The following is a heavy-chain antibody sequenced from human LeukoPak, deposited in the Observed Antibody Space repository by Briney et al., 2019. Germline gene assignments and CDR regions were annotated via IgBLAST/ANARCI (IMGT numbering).Heavy chain of an antibody. CDR1: GYTFTSYE. D-gene: IGHD2-8*02. CDR2: VNSNSGNT. V-gene: IGHV1-8*01. CDR3: ATGPRSPRTDFYD. Sequence: GASVKVSCKTSGYTFTSYEINWVRQATGQGLEWMGWVNSNSGNTGYAQRFQGRVTMTRNTSINTAYMELSSLRAEDTAVYYGATGPRSPRTDFYDWGHGTLVTVAA. J-gene: IGHJ4*01.